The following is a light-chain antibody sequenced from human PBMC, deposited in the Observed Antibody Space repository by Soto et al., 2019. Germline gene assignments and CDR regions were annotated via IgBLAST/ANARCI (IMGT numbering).Light chain of an antibody. V-gene: IGKV3-15*01. Sequence: EIVMTQSPATLSLSPGERATLSCRASQGISSELAWYQQKPGQPPRLLIYGASTRATGVPARFTGSGSGSDLTLTISGLQSEDFAVYYCQQGHNWPLTFGQGTRLDI. CDR2: GAS. CDR1: QGISSE. J-gene: IGKJ2*01. CDR3: QQGHNWPLT.